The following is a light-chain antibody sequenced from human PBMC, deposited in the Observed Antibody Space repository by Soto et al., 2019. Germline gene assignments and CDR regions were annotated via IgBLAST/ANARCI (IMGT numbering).Light chain of an antibody. Sequence: DIQMTQSPSSLSSSVGDRVTITCRASQSISSYLNWYQQKPGKAPKLLIYAAYSLQSGVPSRFSGSESGTDFNLTISRLQPEDFATYYCQQSYSTPYTFGQGTPLEIK. J-gene: IGKJ2*01. CDR3: QQSYSTPYT. CDR2: AAY. CDR1: QSISSY. V-gene: IGKV1-39*01.